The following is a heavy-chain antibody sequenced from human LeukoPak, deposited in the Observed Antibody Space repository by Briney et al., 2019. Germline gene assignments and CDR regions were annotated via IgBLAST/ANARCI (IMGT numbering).Heavy chain of an antibody. CDR3: TKDASYNYNYFDY. CDR2: ISGGGGNT. Sequence: GGSLRLSCAASGFTFSSYAMSWVCQAPGKGLEWVSSISGGGGNTYYAVSVKGRFTISRDNSKNTLYLQINSLRAEDTAVYYCTKDASYNYNYFDYWGQGTLVTVSS. J-gene: IGHJ4*02. V-gene: IGHV3-23*01. CDR1: GFTFSSYA. D-gene: IGHD1-20*01.